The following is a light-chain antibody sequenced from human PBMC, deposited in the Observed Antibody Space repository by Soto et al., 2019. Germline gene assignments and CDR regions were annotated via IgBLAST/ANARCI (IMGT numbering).Light chain of an antibody. CDR1: QSVSNNY. Sequence: EIVLMQSPGTLSLSPGERAAVSCRASQSVSNNYLGWYQQKPGQAPRLLMYGGSNRATGIPDRFSGSGSGTDFTVTRSGLEPENFALWYCQQDGSSGNFGQGTKMDI. CDR2: GGS. V-gene: IGKV3-20*01. J-gene: IGKJ1*01. CDR3: QQDGSSGN.